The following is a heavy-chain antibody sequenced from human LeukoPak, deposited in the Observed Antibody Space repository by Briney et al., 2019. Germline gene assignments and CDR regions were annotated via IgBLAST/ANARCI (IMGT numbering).Heavy chain of an antibody. CDR3: AKGIAAADFNWFDP. J-gene: IGHJ5*02. Sequence: PGGSLRLSCAASGFTFSSYAMSWVRQAPGKGLEWVSAISGSGGSTYYADSVKGRFTISRDNPKNTLYLQMNSLRAEDTAVYYCAKGIAAADFNWFDPWGQGTPVTVSS. V-gene: IGHV3-23*01. CDR1: GFTFSSYA. D-gene: IGHD6-13*01. CDR2: ISGSGGST.